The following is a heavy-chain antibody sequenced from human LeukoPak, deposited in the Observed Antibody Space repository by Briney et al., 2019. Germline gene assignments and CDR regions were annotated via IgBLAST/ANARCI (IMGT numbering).Heavy chain of an antibody. CDR3: AAQKRGTSRPYYFDY. CDR1: GFTFSSYE. CDR2: ISGSGGTT. V-gene: IGHV3-23*01. J-gene: IGHJ4*02. D-gene: IGHD3-16*02. Sequence: GGSLRLSYEASGFTFSSYEMNWVRQAPGKGLEWVSTISGSGGTTYYADSVKGRFSISRDNSKNTLYLHMSSLRAEDTAVYYCAAQKRGTSRPYYFDYWGQGTLLTVSS.